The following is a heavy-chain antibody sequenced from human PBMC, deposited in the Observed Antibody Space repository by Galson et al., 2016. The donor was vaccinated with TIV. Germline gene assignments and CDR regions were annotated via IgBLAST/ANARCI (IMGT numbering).Heavy chain of an antibody. J-gene: IGHJ6*02. CDR3: ARDRRHCGNECFLRYYYGMDA. D-gene: IGHD2-21*01. CDR1: GLIVSENY. V-gene: IGHV3-66*02. CDR2: IDSDGRT. Sequence: SLRLSCAASGLIVSENYMTWVRQAPGKGLEWVALIDSDGRTVHADSVRGRFTVSRDNSKNMAYLQMDSLRPEDTAVYFCARDRRHCGNECFLRYYYGMDAWGQGTTVTVSS.